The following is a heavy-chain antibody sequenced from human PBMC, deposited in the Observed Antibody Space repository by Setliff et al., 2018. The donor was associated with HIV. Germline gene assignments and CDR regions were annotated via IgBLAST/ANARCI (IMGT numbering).Heavy chain of an antibody. V-gene: IGHV4-39*01. D-gene: IGHD3-10*01. CDR1: GGSISSSSYY. CDR2: IFYSGSA. Sequence: PSETLSLTCTVSGGSISSSSYYWGWIRQPPGKGREWIGSIFYSGSANYNPSLRSPVAISVDTSKNQFSLKLTSVTAADTAVYYCARLSGGMVPNYWGQGTLVTVSS. CDR3: ARLSGGMVPNY. J-gene: IGHJ4*02.